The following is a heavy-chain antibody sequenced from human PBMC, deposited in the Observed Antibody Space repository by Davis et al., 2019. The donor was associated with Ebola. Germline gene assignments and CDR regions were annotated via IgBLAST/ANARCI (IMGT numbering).Heavy chain of an antibody. J-gene: IGHJ4*02. D-gene: IGHD3-22*01. CDR3: TRVPYYYDRTFDS. Sequence: HTGGSLRLSCAASGFTFNSYWIHWVRQTPGKGLVWVSRINSDGSSTTYADSVRGRFIILRDNAKNTVYLQMNRLRVEDTAVYYCTRVPYYYDRTFDSWGQGTLVTVSS. CDR1: GFTFNSYW. V-gene: IGHV3-74*03. CDR2: INSDGSST.